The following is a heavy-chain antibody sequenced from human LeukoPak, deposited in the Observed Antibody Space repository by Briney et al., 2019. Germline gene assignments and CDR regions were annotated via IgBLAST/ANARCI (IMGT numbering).Heavy chain of an antibody. J-gene: IGHJ2*01. D-gene: IGHD4-23*01. V-gene: IGHV4-34*01. CDR3: ARGLGGGISVYFDL. CDR1: DGSFSAYY. Sequence: SETLSLTCAVYDGSFSAYYWSWIRQPPGKGLEWIGEINHSGSANYNPSLLSRVTISVDTYKNQFSLKLSSVTAADTAVYYCARGLGGGISVYFDLWGRGTLVIASS. CDR2: INHSGSA.